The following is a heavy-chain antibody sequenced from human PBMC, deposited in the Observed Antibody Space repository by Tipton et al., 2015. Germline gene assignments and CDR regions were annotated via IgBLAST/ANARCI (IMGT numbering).Heavy chain of an antibody. CDR3: ARFRYYGSESERGYFHGLDV. J-gene: IGHJ6*02. Sequence: TLSLTCDVSGYSISSGYYWGWIRQPPGEGLEWIGSIFHRGDTNYNPSLKSRVTISLDTSKSQFFLKLSSVTAADTAVYYCARFRYYGSESERGYFHGLDVWGQGTTVTVSS. CDR2: IFHRGDT. V-gene: IGHV4-38-2*01. D-gene: IGHD3-10*01. CDR1: GYSISSGYY.